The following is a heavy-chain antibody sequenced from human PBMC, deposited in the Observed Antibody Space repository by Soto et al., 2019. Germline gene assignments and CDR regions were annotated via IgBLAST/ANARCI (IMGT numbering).Heavy chain of an antibody. V-gene: IGHV3-23*01. D-gene: IGHD6-13*01. CDR2: ISGSGGST. Sequence: PGGSLRLSCAASGSTFSSYAMSWVRQAPGKGLEWVSAISGSGGSTYYADSVKGRFTISRDNSKNTLYLQMNSLRAEDTAVYYCAKAPSRIAAAALDYWGLGTLLTVSS. J-gene: IGHJ4*02. CDR1: GSTFSSYA. CDR3: AKAPSRIAAAALDY.